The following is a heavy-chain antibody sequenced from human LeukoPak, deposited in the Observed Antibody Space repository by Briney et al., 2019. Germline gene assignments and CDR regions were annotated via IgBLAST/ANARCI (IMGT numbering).Heavy chain of an antibody. CDR1: GGSISSYY. D-gene: IGHD3-9*01. V-gene: IGHV4-59*12. J-gene: IGHJ4*02. CDR2: IYYSGST. Sequence: KASETLSLTCTVSGGSISSYYWSWIRQPPGKGLEWIGYIYYSGSTNYNPSLKSRVTISVDTSKNQFSLKLSSVTAADTAVYYCARLGGVRYFDWPQWGQGTLVTVSS. CDR3: ARLGGVRYFDWPQ.